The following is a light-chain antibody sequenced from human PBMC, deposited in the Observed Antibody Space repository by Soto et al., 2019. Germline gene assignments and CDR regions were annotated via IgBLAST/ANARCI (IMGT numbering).Light chain of an antibody. Sequence: EIVLTQSPATLSLSPGERATLSCMASQSVSSYLAWYKQKPGQAPRLLIYDASNRATGIPARFSGSGSGTDFTLTISSLEPEDFAVYYCQQRSNWPPGTFGRGTKVDIK. CDR3: QQRSNWPPGT. CDR2: DAS. V-gene: IGKV3-11*01. CDR1: QSVSSY. J-gene: IGKJ3*01.